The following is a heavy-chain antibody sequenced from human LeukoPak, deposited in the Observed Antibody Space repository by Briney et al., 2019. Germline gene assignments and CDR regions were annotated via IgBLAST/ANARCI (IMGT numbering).Heavy chain of an antibody. CDR1: GGTFSSYA. CDR2: IIPILGIA. Sequence: ASVKVSCKASGGTFSSYAISWVRQAPGQGLEWMGRIIPILGIANYAQKFQGRVTITADKSTSTAYMELSSLRSEDTAVYYCARGTRGYSGYDSDWGQGTLSPSPQ. CDR3: ARGTRGYSGYDSD. D-gene: IGHD5-12*01. V-gene: IGHV1-69*04. J-gene: IGHJ4*02.